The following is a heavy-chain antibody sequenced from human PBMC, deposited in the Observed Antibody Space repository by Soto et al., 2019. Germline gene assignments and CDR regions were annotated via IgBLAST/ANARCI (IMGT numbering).Heavy chain of an antibody. J-gene: IGHJ5*02. D-gene: IGHD5-18*01. Sequence: QVQLVQSGAEVKKPGSSVKVSYKASGGTFSSYAISWVRQAPGQGLEWMGGIIPIFGTANYAQKFQGRVTITGDESTSTAYMELSSLRAEDTAVYYCAGRASGYSYGSFWFCPWGQGTLVTGSS. CDR1: GGTFSSYA. V-gene: IGHV1-69*01. CDR3: AGRASGYSYGSFWFCP. CDR2: IIPIFGTA.